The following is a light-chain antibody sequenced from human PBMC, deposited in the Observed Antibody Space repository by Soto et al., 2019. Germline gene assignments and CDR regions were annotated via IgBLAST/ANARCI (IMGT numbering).Light chain of an antibody. CDR2: AAS. J-gene: IGKJ3*01. CDR3: QQSSSTPPFT. CDR1: QSISIY. Sequence: DIQMTQSPSSLSASVGDRVTITCRASQSISIYLNWYQQKPGKAPKLLIYAASSLQSGVPSRCSADGSGTDFTLTISSLQPEDFATYYCQQSSSTPPFTFGPGTKVDIK. V-gene: IGKV1-39*01.